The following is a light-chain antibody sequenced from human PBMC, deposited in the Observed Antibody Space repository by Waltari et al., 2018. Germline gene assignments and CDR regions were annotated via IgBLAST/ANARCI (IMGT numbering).Light chain of an antibody. CDR3: QQYVSLPAT. V-gene: IGKV3-20*01. J-gene: IGKJ1*01. CDR1: NNVGET. CDR2: GAS. Sequence: LTQSPSTLSLSPGDRVTITCRASNNVGETLAWYQQKPGQPPRLVIHGASRRATGIPYRFSGSGSGTEFSLTINRLEPGDFAVYYCQQYVSLPATFGRGTKVEIK.